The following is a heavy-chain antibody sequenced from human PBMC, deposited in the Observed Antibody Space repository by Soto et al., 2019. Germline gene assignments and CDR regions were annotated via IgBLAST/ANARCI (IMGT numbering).Heavy chain of an antibody. CDR2: IHNSGTT. CDR3: ARDIRGFSRALDY. J-gene: IGHJ4*02. Sequence: SETLSLTCNVSGSSVYSDNYYWTWVRQPPGKGLVWIGNIHNSGTTNYNPSLQNRVSISIDTSKNQYSLKLTSVTAADAALYYCARDIRGFSRALDYWGRGTPVTVSS. D-gene: IGHD5-18*01. V-gene: IGHV4-61*01. CDR1: GSSVYSDNYY.